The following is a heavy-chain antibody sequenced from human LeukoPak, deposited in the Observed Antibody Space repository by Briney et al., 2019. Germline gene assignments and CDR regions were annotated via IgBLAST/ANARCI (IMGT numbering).Heavy chain of an antibody. V-gene: IGHV3-7*01. CDR1: GFNFSTFW. Sequence: GGSLRLSCAAPGFNFSTFWMNWVRQVPGKGLEGVANIRQDGGETFYVDSVSGRFTISRDNAKNSLFLQMNSLRVEDTAVYYCAREGGNADIPTVTRNGGALDIWGQGTVLTVSS. J-gene: IGHJ3*02. CDR2: IRQDGGET. D-gene: IGHD2-8*01. CDR3: AREGGNADIPTVTRNGGALDI.